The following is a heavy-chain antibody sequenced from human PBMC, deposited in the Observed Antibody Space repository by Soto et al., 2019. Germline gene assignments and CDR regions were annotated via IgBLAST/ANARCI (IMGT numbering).Heavy chain of an antibody. D-gene: IGHD2-8*02. Sequence: SETLSLTCAVSGDSINSDNWWTWVRQPPGKGLEWIGEIYHSGRSNYNPSLKSRVTMSVDKSNNQFSLKLTSVTAADTAVYYCARDKITGLFDYWGQGTLVTVSS. CDR3: ARDKITGLFDY. CDR1: GDSINSDNW. V-gene: IGHV4-4*02. J-gene: IGHJ4*02. CDR2: IYHSGRS.